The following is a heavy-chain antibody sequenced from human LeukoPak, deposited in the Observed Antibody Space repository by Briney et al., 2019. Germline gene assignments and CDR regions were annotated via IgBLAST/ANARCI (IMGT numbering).Heavy chain of an antibody. CDR1: GFTFSGCA. CDR3: TRDSGTHNWFDP. CDR2: IDKKDKGYATAT. Sequence: GGSLKLSCAASGFTFSGCAIHWVRQSSGKGLELVGQIDKKDKGYATATAYAASVKGRFTISRDDSINTAYLQMKSLKTEDTALYYCTRDSGTHNWFDPWGQGTLVTVSS. D-gene: IGHD1-26*01. V-gene: IGHV3-73*01. J-gene: IGHJ5*02.